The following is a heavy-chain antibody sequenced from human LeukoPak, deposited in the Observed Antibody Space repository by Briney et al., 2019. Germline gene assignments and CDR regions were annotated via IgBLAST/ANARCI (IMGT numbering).Heavy chain of an antibody. CDR3: ANGYSGSYSFIDY. CDR2: VSGSGGTT. D-gene: IGHD1-26*01. V-gene: IGHV3-23*01. Sequence: GGSLRLSRAASGFTFSSYAMSWVRQAPGKGLEWVSGVSGSGGTTYYADSVKGRFTISRDNSKNTLYLQMNSLRAEDTAIYYCANGYSGSYSFIDYWGQGTLVSVSS. CDR1: GFTFSSYA. J-gene: IGHJ4*02.